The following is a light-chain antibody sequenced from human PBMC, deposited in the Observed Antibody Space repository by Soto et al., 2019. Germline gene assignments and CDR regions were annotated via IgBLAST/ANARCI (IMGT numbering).Light chain of an antibody. V-gene: IGKV3-20*01. J-gene: IGKJ1*01. Sequence: EVVLTQSPGTLSLSPGERATLSCRASQSVSSVYLAWYQQRPGQAPSLLMYGASSRATGTPERFSGSGSGTDFTLTISRMATADSALYYCQQYGSSPRTFGQGTKVDIK. CDR3: QQYGSSPRT. CDR1: QSVSSVY. CDR2: GAS.